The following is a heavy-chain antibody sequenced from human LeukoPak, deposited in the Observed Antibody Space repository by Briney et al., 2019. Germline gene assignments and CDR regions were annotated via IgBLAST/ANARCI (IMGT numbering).Heavy chain of an antibody. Sequence: ASVKVSCKASGYTFTSYAMNWVRQAPGQGLEWMGWINTNTGNPTYAQGFTGRFVFSLDTSVSTAYLQISSLKAEDTAAYYCARARAPGIAAAGIYYYMDVWGKGTTVTVSS. D-gene: IGHD6-13*01. CDR3: ARARAPGIAAAGIYYYMDV. V-gene: IGHV7-4-1*02. J-gene: IGHJ6*03. CDR1: GYTFTSYA. CDR2: INTNTGNP.